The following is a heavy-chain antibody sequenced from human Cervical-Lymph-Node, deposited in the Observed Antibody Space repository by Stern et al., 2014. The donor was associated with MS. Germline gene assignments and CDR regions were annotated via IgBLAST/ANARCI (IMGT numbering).Heavy chain of an antibody. V-gene: IGHV5-51*03. D-gene: IGHD3-22*01. J-gene: IGHJ4*02. Sequence: EDQLVESGAEVKNPGESLKIFCKGSGYTFTRYWIGWVRQMPGKGLEWMGIIYPADSDTRYSPSFQGQVTISADKSISTAYLQWSSLKASDTAMYYCARLPAAPIVVAEGHYFDYWGQGTLVTVSS. CDR1: GYTFTRYW. CDR3: ARLPAAPIVVAEGHYFDY. CDR2: IYPADSDT.